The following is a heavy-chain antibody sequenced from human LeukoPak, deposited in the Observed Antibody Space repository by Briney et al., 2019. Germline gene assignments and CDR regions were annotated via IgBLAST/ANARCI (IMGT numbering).Heavy chain of an antibody. CDR3: AKGGISVTSRLDY. D-gene: IGHD6-19*01. Sequence: GGSLRLSCAASGFIFSNYWMHWVRQAPGKGLVWVSRITSDGSSTNYADSVKGRFTIPRDNSKNTLSLQMNSLRAEDTAVYYCAKGGISVTSRLDYWGQGTLVAVS. CDR1: GFIFSNYW. V-gene: IGHV3-74*01. CDR2: ITSDGSST. J-gene: IGHJ4*02.